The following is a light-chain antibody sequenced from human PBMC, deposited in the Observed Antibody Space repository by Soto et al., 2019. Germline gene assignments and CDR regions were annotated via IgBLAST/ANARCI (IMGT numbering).Light chain of an antibody. CDR2: KAS. V-gene: IGKV1-5*03. J-gene: IGKJ1*01. Sequence: DIQMTQSPPTLSASVGDRVTITCRASQSVSYWLAWYQQKPGKAPKLLISKASSLESGVPSRFSGSGSGTEFTLTISSLQPDDFATYYCQQYNTFPWTFGQGTKVEIK. CDR1: QSVSYW. CDR3: QQYNTFPWT.